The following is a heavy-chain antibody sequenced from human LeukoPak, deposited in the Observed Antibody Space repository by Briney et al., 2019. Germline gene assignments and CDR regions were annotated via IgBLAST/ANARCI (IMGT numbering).Heavy chain of an antibody. D-gene: IGHD4-17*01. Sequence: ASVKVSCKASGYTFTGYYMHWVRQAPGQGLEWMGWINPNSGGTNYAQKFQGRVTMTRDTSISTAYMELSRLRSDDTAVYYCARDRTVTTSWLAGYWGQGTLVTVSS. V-gene: IGHV1-2*02. J-gene: IGHJ4*02. CDR3: ARDRTVTTSWLAGY. CDR1: GYTFTGYY. CDR2: INPNSGGT.